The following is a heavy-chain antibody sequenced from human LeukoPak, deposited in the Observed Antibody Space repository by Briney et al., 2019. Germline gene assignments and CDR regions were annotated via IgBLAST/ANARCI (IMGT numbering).Heavy chain of an antibody. D-gene: IGHD2-15*01. CDR3: AREDGPDIVVVVAATPSNNWFDP. Sequence: GGSLRLSCAASGFTFSSYGMHWVRQAPGKGLEWVAFIRYDGSNKYYADSVKGRFTISRDNSKNTLYLQMNSLRAEDTAVYYCAREDGPDIVVVVAATPSNNWFDPWGQGTLVTVSS. CDR1: GFTFSSYG. V-gene: IGHV3-30*02. J-gene: IGHJ5*02. CDR2: IRYDGSNK.